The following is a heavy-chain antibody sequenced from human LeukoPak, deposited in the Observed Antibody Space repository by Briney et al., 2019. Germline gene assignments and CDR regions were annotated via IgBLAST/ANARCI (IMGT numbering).Heavy chain of an antibody. V-gene: IGHV3-7*05. J-gene: IGHJ4*02. Sequence: VGSLRLSCAASGFTFSDFWVSWVRQSPGKGLEWLANIDQDGSVQFFVDSVKGRFTISRDNAKNSVYLQINSLRAEDTAVYYCARDRYCSAGSCYSDYWGQGTLVTVSS. CDR2: IDQDGSVQ. D-gene: IGHD2-15*01. CDR3: ARDRYCSAGSCYSDY. CDR1: GFTFSDFW.